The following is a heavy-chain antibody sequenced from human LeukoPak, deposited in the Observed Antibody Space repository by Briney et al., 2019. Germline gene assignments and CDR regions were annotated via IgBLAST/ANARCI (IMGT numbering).Heavy chain of an antibody. CDR2: IKQDGSEQ. CDR3: ARGSYSSSFDY. Sequence: GGSLRLSCAASGFTFSTYWMSWVRQAPGKGLEWVANIKQDGSEQYYVDSVKGRFTISRDNAKNSLYLQMNSLRAEDTAVYYCARGSYSSSFDYWGQGTLVTVSS. V-gene: IGHV3-7*01. CDR1: GFTFSTYW. J-gene: IGHJ4*02. D-gene: IGHD6-13*01.